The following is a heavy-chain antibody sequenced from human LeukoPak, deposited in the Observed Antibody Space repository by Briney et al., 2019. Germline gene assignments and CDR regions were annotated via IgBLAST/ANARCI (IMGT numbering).Heavy chain of an antibody. J-gene: IGHJ6*03. V-gene: IGHV4-34*01. CDR1: GGSFSGYY. CDR3: ARQDYYYYMDV. Sequence: KTSETLSLTCAVYGGSFSGYYWSWIRQPPGKGLEWIGEINHSGSTNYNPSLKSRVTISVDTSKNQFSLKLSSVTAADTAVYYCARQDYYYYMDVWGKRTTVTVSS. CDR2: INHSGST.